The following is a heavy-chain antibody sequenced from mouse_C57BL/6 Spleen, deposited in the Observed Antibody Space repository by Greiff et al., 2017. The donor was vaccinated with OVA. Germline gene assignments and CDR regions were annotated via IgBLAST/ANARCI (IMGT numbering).Heavy chain of an antibody. CDR1: GFTFSDYG. CDR3: ATNDGSPFAY. Sequence: DVMLVESGGGLVKPGGSLKLPCAASGFTFSDYGMHWVRQAPEKGLEWVAYISSGSSTIYYADTVKGRFTISRDNAKNTLFLQMTSLRSEDTAMYYCATNDGSPFAYWGQGTLVTVSA. CDR2: ISSGSSTI. V-gene: IGHV5-17*01. J-gene: IGHJ3*01. D-gene: IGHD2-3*01.